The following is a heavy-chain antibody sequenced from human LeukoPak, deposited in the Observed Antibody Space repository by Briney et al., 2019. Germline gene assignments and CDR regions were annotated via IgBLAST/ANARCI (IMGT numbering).Heavy chain of an antibody. CDR3: ARVPARGSYYYGMDV. CDR2: IYSGGST. CDR1: GFTVSSNY. J-gene: IGHJ6*02. Sequence: GGSLRLPCAASGFTVSSNYMSWVRQAPGKGLEWVSVIYSGGSTYYADSVKGRFTTSRDNSKNTLYLQMNSLRAEDTAVYYCARVPARGSYYYGMDVWGQGTTVTVSS. D-gene: IGHD2-2*01. V-gene: IGHV3-53*01.